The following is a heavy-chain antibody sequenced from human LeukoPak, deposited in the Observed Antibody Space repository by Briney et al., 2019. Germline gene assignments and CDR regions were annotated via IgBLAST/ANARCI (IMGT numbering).Heavy chain of an antibody. V-gene: IGHV3-53*01. CDR2: IYSGGST. Sequence: GGSLRLSCAASGFTVSSNYMSWVRQAPGKGLEWVSVIYSGGSTYYADSVKGRFTISRDNSKNTLYLQMNSLRAEDTAVYYCARDYCSGGTCYSGYGYWGQGTLATVSS. CDR1: GFTVSSNY. J-gene: IGHJ4*02. CDR3: ARDYCSGGTCYSGYGY. D-gene: IGHD2-15*01.